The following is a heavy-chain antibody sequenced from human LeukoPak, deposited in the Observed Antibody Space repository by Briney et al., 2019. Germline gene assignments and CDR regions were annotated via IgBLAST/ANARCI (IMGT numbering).Heavy chain of an antibody. CDR3: ARENEPIDH. V-gene: IGHV1-69*04. CDR1: GGTFSSSS. J-gene: IGHJ5*02. CDR2: IIPIVNIA. Sequence: VASVKVSCKACGGTFSSSSIRWVRQAPGQGLEWMGRIIPIVNIANYAQKFQGRVPITADKSTTTAYMALRSLRSEDTAVYYCARENEPIDHWGQGTLVTVSS.